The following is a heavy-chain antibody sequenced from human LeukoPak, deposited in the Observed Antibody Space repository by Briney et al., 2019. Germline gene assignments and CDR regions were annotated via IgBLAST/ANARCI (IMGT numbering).Heavy chain of an antibody. V-gene: IGHV1-69*05. D-gene: IGHD5-18*01. CDR2: IIPIFGTA. J-gene: IGHJ3*02. Sequence: GASVKVSCKASGGTFSSYAISWVRQAPGQGLEWMGRIIPIFGTANYAQKFQGRVTITTDEYTSTAYMELSSLRSEDTAVYYCASEDTAMDAFDIWGQGTMVTVSS. CDR1: GGTFSSYA. CDR3: ASEDTAMDAFDI.